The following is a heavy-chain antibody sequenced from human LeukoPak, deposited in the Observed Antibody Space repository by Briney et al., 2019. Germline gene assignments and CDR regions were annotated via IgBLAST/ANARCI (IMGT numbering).Heavy chain of an antibody. CDR1: GFTFNNYA. D-gene: IGHD1-14*01. CDR3: ARDGILPTPYFDY. J-gene: IGHJ4*02. CDR2: KSYDGSNK. Sequence: GRSLRLSCAASGFTFNNYAMHWVRQAPGKGLEWVAVKSYDGSNKYYADSVKGRFTISRDNSKNTLYLQMNSLRAEDTAVYYCARDGILPTPYFDYWGQGTLVTVSS. V-gene: IGHV3-30-3*01.